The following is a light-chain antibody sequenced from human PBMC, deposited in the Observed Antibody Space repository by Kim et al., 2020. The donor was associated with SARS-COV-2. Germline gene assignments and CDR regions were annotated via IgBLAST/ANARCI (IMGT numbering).Light chain of an antibody. CDR2: STN. J-gene: IGLJ3*02. V-gene: IGLV8-61*01. Sequence: QTVVTQEPSISVSPGGTVTLTCGLSSGSVSTSYYPSWYQQTPGQAPRTLIYSTNTRSSGVPDRFSGSILGNKAALTITGAQADDESDYYCVLYMPGGISVFGGGTQLTVL. CDR1: SGSVSTSYY. CDR3: VLYMPGGISV.